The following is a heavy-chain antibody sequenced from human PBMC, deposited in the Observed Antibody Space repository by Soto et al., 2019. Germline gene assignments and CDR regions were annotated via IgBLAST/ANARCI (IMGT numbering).Heavy chain of an antibody. D-gene: IGHD6-19*01. J-gene: IGHJ5*02. V-gene: IGHV4-31*03. Sequence: QVQLQESGPGLVKPSQTLSLTCTVSGGSISSGGYYWSWIRQHPGKGLEWIGYIYYSGSTYYNPSLNSRVTRSVDTSKNQFSLKLSSVTAADTAVYYCARKVGSGWYENWFDPWGQGTLVTVSS. CDR3: ARKVGSGWYENWFDP. CDR2: IYYSGST. CDR1: GGSISSGGYY.